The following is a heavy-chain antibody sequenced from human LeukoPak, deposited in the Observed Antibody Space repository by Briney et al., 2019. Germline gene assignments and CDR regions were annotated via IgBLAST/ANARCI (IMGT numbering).Heavy chain of an antibody. CDR2: INPNSGGT. V-gene: IGHV1-2*02. CDR1: GYTFTGYY. J-gene: IGHJ5*02. D-gene: IGHD6-6*01. Sequence: ASVKVSCKASGYTFTGYYMHWVRQAPGQGLEWMGWINPNSGGTNYAQKFQGRVTMTRDTSISTAYMELSRLRSGDTAVYYCARDRFRSIAARGVGDWFDPWGQGTLVTVSS. CDR3: ARDRFRSIAARGVGDWFDP.